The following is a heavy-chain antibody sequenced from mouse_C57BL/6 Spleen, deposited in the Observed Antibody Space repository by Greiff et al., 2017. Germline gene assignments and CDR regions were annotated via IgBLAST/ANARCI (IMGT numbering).Heavy chain of an antibody. Sequence: EVQLQQSGPGLVKPSQSLSLTCSVTGYSITSGYYWNWIRQFPGNKLEWMGYISYDGSNNYNPSLKNRISITRATSKNQFFLKLNSVTTEDTATYYCARWGDYFDYWGQGTTLTVSS. J-gene: IGHJ2*01. CDR3: ARWGDYFDY. CDR2: ISYDGSN. V-gene: IGHV3-6*01. CDR1: GYSITSGYY.